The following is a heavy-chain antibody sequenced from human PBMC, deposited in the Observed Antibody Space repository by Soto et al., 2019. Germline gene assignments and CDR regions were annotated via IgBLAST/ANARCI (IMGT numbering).Heavy chain of an antibody. V-gene: IGHV4-39*01. Sequence: SETLSLTCTVSGGSISSSSYYWGWIRQPPGKGLEWIGSIYYSGSTYYNPSLKSRVTISVDTSKNQFSLKLSSVTAADTAVYYCARPGIAAAGTSGPRVAAFDIWGQGXMVTVS. CDR1: GGSISSSSYY. J-gene: IGHJ3*02. CDR3: ARPGIAAAGTSGPRVAAFDI. D-gene: IGHD6-13*01. CDR2: IYYSGST.